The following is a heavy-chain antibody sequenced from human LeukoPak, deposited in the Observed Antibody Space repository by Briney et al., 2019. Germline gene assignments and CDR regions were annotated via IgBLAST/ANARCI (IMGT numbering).Heavy chain of an antibody. CDR2: ISAYNGNT. V-gene: IGHV1-18*01. J-gene: IGHJ4*02. CDR3: ARLRRGYSYGTFDY. Sequence: ASVKVSCKASGYTFTSYGISWVRQAPGQGLEWMGWISAYNGNTNYAQKLQGRVTMTTDTSTSTAYMELRSLRSDDTAVYYCARLRRGYSYGTFDYWGQGTLVTASS. D-gene: IGHD5-18*01. CDR1: GYTFTSYG.